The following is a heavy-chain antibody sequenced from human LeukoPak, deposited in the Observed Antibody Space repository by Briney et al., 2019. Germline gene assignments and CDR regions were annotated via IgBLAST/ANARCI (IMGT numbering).Heavy chain of an antibody. CDR1: GYTFTSYY. Sequence: ASVKVSCKASGYTFTSYYMHWVRQAPGQGLEWMGIINPSGGSTSYAQKFQGRVTMTRDMSTSTVYMELSSLRSEDMAVYYCARGERRQLVGSSEKYFQHWGQGTLVTVSS. CDR3: ARGERRQLVGSSEKYFQH. CDR2: INPSGGST. J-gene: IGHJ1*01. V-gene: IGHV1-46*01. D-gene: IGHD6-13*01.